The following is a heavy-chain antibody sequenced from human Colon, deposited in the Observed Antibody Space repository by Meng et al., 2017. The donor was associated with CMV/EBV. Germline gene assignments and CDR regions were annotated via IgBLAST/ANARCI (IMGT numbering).Heavy chain of an antibody. CDR3: VKGSTSGGGYLAF. Sequence: GGSLRLSCAASDFSLDNYAMFWVRQAPGKGLEWVAFSRFDGSDKYAEFVKGRFTISRDNSRSTVFLQMNSLRVEDTAVYYCVKGSTSGGGYLAFWGQGTRVTVSS. D-gene: IGHD3-16*02. V-gene: IGHV3-30*02. CDR2: SRFDGSDK. CDR1: DFSLDNYA. J-gene: IGHJ4*02.